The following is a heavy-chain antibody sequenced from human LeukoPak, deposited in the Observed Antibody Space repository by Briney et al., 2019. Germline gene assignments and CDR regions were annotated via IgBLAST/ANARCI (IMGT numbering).Heavy chain of an antibody. D-gene: IGHD1-26*01. CDR1: GGAITDSNYY. Sequence: PSETLSLTCTVSGGAITDSNYYWGWIRQPPGEGLEWIGNIYYNGKTFYNESVKSRVTISVDTSNNQFSLKLNSVTAADTALFYCARYSGSHYAFDIWGQGTMVTVSS. J-gene: IGHJ3*02. V-gene: IGHV4-39*01. CDR2: IYYNGKT. CDR3: ARYSGSHYAFDI.